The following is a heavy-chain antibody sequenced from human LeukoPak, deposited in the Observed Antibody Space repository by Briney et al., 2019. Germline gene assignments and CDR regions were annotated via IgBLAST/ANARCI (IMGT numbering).Heavy chain of an antibody. D-gene: IGHD7-27*01. Sequence: PGGSLRLSCAASGFTFSSYAMSWVRQAPGKGLEWVSAISGSGGSTYYADSVKGRSTISRDNSKNTLYLQMNSLRAEDTAVYYCAKAGTGGTLVDYWGQGTLVTVSS. CDR2: ISGSGGST. CDR3: AKAGTGGTLVDY. V-gene: IGHV3-23*01. J-gene: IGHJ4*02. CDR1: GFTFSSYA.